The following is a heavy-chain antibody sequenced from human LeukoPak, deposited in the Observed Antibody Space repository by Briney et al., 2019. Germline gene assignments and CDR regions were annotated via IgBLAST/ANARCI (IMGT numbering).Heavy chain of an antibody. CDR3: TMYSSSSGWFDP. CDR2: INHSGST. J-gene: IGHJ5*02. CDR1: GGSFSGYY. V-gene: IGHV4-34*01. Sequence: PSETLSLTCAVYGGSFSGYYWSWIRQPPGKGLEWIGEINHSGSTNYNPSLKSRVTISVDTSKNQFSLKLSSVTAADTAVYYCTMYSSSSGWFDPWGQGTLVTVSS. D-gene: IGHD6-6*01.